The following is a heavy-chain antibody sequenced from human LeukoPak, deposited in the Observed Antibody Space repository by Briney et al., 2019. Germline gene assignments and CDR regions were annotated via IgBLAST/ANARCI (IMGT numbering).Heavy chain of an antibody. Sequence: GGSLRLPCAASGFTFSSYGMHWVRQAPGKGLEWVAVISYDGSNKYYADSVKGRFTISRDNSKNTLYLQMNSLRAEDTAVYYCAKDRSYDSSGYIDYWGQGTLVTVSS. CDR3: AKDRSYDSSGYIDY. CDR1: GFTFSSYG. CDR2: ISYDGSNK. V-gene: IGHV3-30*18. D-gene: IGHD3-22*01. J-gene: IGHJ4*02.